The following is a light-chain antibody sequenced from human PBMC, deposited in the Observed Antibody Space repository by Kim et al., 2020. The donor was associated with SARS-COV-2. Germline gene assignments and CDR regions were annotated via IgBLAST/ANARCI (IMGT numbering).Light chain of an antibody. Sequence: DIQLTQSPSFLSASAGDRVTITCRASQGISSHLAWYQQKPGKAPKLLIYAASTLQSGVPSRFSGSGSGTEFTLTISSLQPEDFTTYYCQQLNSYPRLTFGGGTKLEI. CDR3: QQLNSYPRLT. J-gene: IGKJ4*01. CDR2: AAS. CDR1: QGISSH. V-gene: IGKV1-9*01.